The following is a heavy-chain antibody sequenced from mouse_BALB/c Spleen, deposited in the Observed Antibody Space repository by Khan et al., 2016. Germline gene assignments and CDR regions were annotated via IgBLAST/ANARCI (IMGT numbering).Heavy chain of an antibody. Sequence: QVQLKQSGPGLVAPSQSLSITCTVSGFSLTSYGVHWVRQPPGKGLEWLGVIWAGGSTDYDSALMSRLSINKDNSKSQVFLKINSLQSHDTAMYYCSRGNTTAYWYFDVWGAGTTVTVSS. V-gene: IGHV2-9*02. CDR1: GFSLTSYG. CDR3: SRGNTTAYWYFDV. D-gene: IGHD1-2*01. CDR2: IWAGGST. J-gene: IGHJ1*01.